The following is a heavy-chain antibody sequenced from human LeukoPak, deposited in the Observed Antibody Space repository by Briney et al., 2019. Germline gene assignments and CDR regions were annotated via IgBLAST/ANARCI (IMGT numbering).Heavy chain of an antibody. J-gene: IGHJ4*02. Sequence: ASVKVSCKASGYSFTAYYMHWVRQAPGQGLEWMGWINPNSGGTNYAQKFQGRVTMTRDTSITTAYMEMSRLRSDDTDLYYCARSPHILTGENFDYWGQGTLVTVSS. CDR1: GYSFTAYY. V-gene: IGHV1-2*02. CDR2: INPNSGGT. D-gene: IGHD3-9*01. CDR3: ARSPHILTGENFDY.